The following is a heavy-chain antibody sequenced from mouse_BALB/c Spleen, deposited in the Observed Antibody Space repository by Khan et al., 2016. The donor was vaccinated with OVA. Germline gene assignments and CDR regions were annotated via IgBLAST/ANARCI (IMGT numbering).Heavy chain of an antibody. J-gene: IGHJ4*01. Sequence: EVHLVESGGDLVKPGGSLKLSCAASGFTFSSYGMSWVRQTPDKRLEWVATISSGGSYTYYPDTLKGRFTISRDNAKNTLYLQMSSLKSEDTAMYYCARQPGYYEGSVMDYWGQGTSVTVSS. CDR3: ARQPGYYEGSVMDY. D-gene: IGHD2-3*01. V-gene: IGHV5-6*01. CDR2: ISSGGSYT. CDR1: GFTFSSYG.